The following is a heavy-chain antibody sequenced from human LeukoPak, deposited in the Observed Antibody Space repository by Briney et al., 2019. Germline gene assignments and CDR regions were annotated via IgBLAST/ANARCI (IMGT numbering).Heavy chain of an antibody. V-gene: IGHV4-59*12. CDR2: VYYSGST. D-gene: IGHD1-7*01. Sequence: GSLRLSCAASGFTFSSYSMNWVRQAPGKGLEWIGNVYYSGSTYYRSSLKSRVTISVDTSKNQFSLKLTSVTAADTAVYYCARGSDWNLWYGWFDPWGQGTLVSVSS. CDR1: GFTFSSYS. CDR3: ARGSDWNLWYGWFDP. J-gene: IGHJ5*02.